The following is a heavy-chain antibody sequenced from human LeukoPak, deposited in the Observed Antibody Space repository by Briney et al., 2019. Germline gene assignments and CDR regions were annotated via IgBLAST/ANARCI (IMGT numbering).Heavy chain of an antibody. CDR1: GASVSSSGYY. D-gene: IGHD6-13*01. J-gene: IGHJ4*02. CDR2: IYHSGST. V-gene: IGHV4-61*08. CDR3: GRETIAATGTSVFFDY. Sequence: TASETLSLTCTVSGASVSSSGYYWTWFRRPPGKGLEWIGYIYHSGSTNYNPSLKSRVTIPVDTSKNQFSLKLTSMTAADTAVYYCGRETIAATGTSVFFDYWGQGTLVTVSS.